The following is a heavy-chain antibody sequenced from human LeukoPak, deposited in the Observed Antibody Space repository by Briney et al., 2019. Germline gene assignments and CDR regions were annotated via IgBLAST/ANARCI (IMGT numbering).Heavy chain of an antibody. CDR1: GGTFSSYA. CDR3: ARSEDGYNYAYMDV. J-gene: IGHJ6*03. Sequence: ASVKVSCKASGGTFSSYAISWVRQAPGQGLEWMGIINPSGGSTSYAQKFQGRVTMTRDMSTSTVYMELSSLRSEDTAVYYCARSEDGYNYAYMDVWGKGTTVNVSS. V-gene: IGHV1-46*01. CDR2: INPSGGST. D-gene: IGHD5-24*01.